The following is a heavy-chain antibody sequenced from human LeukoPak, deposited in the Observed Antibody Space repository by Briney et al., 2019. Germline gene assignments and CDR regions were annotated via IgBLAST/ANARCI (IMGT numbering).Heavy chain of an antibody. CDR3: VRGAYYAAY. Sequence: PGGSLRLSCAASGFTISDYWMSRVRQTPGKGLEWVANIKQDGTEKYYVGSVKGRVNISRDNVKNALFLQMNSLRLEDTGVYYCVRGAYYAAYWGQGALVTVSS. D-gene: IGHD2/OR15-2a*01. CDR2: IKQDGTEK. CDR1: GFTISDYW. J-gene: IGHJ4*02. V-gene: IGHV3-7*01.